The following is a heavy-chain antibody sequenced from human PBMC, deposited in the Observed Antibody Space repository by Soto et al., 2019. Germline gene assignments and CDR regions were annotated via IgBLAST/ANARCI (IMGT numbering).Heavy chain of an antibody. CDR1: GFTFSSYA. V-gene: IGHV3-30-3*01. Sequence: GGSLRLSCAASGFTFSSYAMHWVRQAPGKGLEWVAVISYDGSNKYYADSVKGRFTISRDNSKNTLYLQMNSLRAEDTAVYYCARDGVMYCSSTSCYSTFPEGPEYYYYYYGMDVWGQGTTVTVSS. CDR3: ARDGVMYCSSTSCYSTFPEGPEYYYYYYGMDV. D-gene: IGHD2-2*01. J-gene: IGHJ6*02. CDR2: ISYDGSNK.